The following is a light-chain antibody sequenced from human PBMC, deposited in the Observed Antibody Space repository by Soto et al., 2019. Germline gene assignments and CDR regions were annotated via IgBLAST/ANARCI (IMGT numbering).Light chain of an antibody. CDR1: QSVSSSY. J-gene: IGKJ2*01. Sequence: EIVLTQSPGTLSLSPGERATLSCRASQSVSSSYLAWYQQKPGQAPRLLIYGASSMATGIPDRFSGSGSGTDFPLTISRLEPEDFGVYYCQQYGSSPPYTFGQGTKLEIK. CDR2: GAS. CDR3: QQYGSSPPYT. V-gene: IGKV3-20*01.